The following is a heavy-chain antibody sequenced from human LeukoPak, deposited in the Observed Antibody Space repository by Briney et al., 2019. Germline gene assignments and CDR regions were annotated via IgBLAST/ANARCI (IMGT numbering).Heavy chain of an antibody. CDR1: GYIFTSYW. V-gene: IGHV5-51*01. CDR2: IYPGDSDT. D-gene: IGHD4-11*01. Sequence: GESLKISCKGSGYIFTSYWIGWVRQMPGKGLEWMGIIYPGDSDTRYSPSFQGQVTISADKSIGAAYLQWSSLKASDTAMYYCATNHDYSNYFDYWGQGTLVTVSS. J-gene: IGHJ4*02. CDR3: ATNHDYSNYFDY.